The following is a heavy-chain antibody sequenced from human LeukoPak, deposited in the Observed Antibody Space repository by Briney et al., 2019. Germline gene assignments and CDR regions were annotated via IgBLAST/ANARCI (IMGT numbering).Heavy chain of an antibody. Sequence: GGSLRLSCAASGFTFSSYWMHWVRQAPGKGLVWVSRINSDGSSTSYADSVKGRFTISRDNAKNTLYLKMNSLRAEDTAVYYCARRRYSGYDTLGYWGQGTLVTVSS. V-gene: IGHV3-74*01. CDR3: ARRRYSGYDTLGY. D-gene: IGHD5-12*01. J-gene: IGHJ4*02. CDR2: INSDGSST. CDR1: GFTFSSYW.